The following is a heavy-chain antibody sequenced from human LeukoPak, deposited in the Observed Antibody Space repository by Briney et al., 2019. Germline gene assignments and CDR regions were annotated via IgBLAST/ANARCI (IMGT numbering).Heavy chain of an antibody. CDR2: IYDSGNT. Sequence: ASETLSLTCTVSGGSISSYYWNWIRQPAGKGLEWIGRIYDSGNTNYNPSLKSRVTISVDKSKNQFSLKLTSVTAADTAVYYCARGEGSGWDYFDSWGQGTLVTVSS. CDR3: ARGEGSGWDYFDS. D-gene: IGHD6-19*01. V-gene: IGHV4-4*07. CDR1: GGSISSYY. J-gene: IGHJ4*02.